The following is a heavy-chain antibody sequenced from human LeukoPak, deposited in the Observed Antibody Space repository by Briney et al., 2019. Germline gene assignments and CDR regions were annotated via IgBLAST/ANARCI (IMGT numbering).Heavy chain of an antibody. CDR1: GGSISSYH. CDR2: IYYSGST. J-gene: IGHJ6*02. V-gene: IGHV4-59*08. CDR3: ARQRSDYYGMDV. D-gene: IGHD3-3*01. Sequence: SETLSLTCTVSGGSISSYHWSWIRQPPGKGLEWIGYIYYSGSTNYNPSLRSRVTISVDTSKNQFSLKLSSVTAADTAVYYCARQRSDYYGMDVWGQGTTVTVSS.